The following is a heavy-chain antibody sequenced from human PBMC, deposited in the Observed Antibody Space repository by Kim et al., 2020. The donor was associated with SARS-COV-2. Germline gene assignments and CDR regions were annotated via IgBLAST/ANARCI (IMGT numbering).Heavy chain of an antibody. D-gene: IGHD3-10*01. J-gene: IGHJ4*02. Sequence: NYAQKLQGRVTMTTDTSKSTAYMELRSLRSDDTAVYYCARAYGSGSYSDYWGQGTLVTVSS. V-gene: IGHV1-18*01. CDR3: ARAYGSGSYSDY.